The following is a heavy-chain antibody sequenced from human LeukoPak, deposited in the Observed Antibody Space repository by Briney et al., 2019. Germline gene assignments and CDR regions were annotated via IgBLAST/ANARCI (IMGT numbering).Heavy chain of an antibody. CDR1: GFTFSSYW. J-gene: IGHJ4*02. V-gene: IGHV3-7*03. D-gene: IGHD1-26*01. CDR2: IKEDGSEK. Sequence: GGSLRLSCAVSGFTFSSYWMSWVRQAPGKGPEWVANIKEDGSEKYYVDSVEGRFTISRDNAKNSLSLQMNSLRAEDTAVYYCARDKIVGPTYYDYWGQGTLVTVSS. CDR3: ARDKIVGPTYYDY.